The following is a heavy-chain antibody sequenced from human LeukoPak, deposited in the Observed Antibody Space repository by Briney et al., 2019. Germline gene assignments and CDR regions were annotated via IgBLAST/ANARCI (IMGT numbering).Heavy chain of an antibody. J-gene: IGHJ5*02. CDR1: GFILSSYE. CDR3: XXXXHPGXXXDP. CDR2: ISSSGSTI. V-gene: IGHV3-48*03. Sequence: SLXXSCAASGFILSSYEMNWVRQAPGKGLEWVSYISSSGSTIYYADSVKGRFTISRDNAKNSLYLQMNRLTAEDTAMYYXXXXXHPGXXXDPWGQGTXVTVSS.